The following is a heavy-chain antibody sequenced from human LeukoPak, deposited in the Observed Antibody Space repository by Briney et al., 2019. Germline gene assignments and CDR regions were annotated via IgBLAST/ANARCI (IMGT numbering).Heavy chain of an antibody. Sequence: GGSLRLSCAASGFTFSNAWMSWVRQAPGKGLEWVGRIKSKTDGGTTDYAAPVKGRFTISRDDSKNTLYLQMNSLKTEDTAVYYCTTGTPLAYCGGDCYGDYWGQGTLVTVSS. CDR3: TTGTPLAYCGGDCYGDY. D-gene: IGHD2-21*02. J-gene: IGHJ4*02. CDR1: GFTFSNAW. CDR2: IKSKTDGGTT. V-gene: IGHV3-15*01.